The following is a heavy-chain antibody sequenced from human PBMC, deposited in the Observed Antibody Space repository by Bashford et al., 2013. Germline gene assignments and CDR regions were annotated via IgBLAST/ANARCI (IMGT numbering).Heavy chain of an antibody. J-gene: IGHJ6*02. CDR1: GGSISSSNW. Sequence: SETLSLTCAVSGGSISSSNWWSWVRQPQGRGWSGLGKSIIVGAPTTTRPSRVESPYQVDKSKNQFSLKLSSVTAADTAVYYCARVPNYYGSGSYNYGMDVWGPRDPRSPVSS. CDR3: ARVPNYYGSGSYNYGMDV. V-gene: IGHV4-4*02. D-gene: IGHD3-10*01. CDR2: SIIVGAP.